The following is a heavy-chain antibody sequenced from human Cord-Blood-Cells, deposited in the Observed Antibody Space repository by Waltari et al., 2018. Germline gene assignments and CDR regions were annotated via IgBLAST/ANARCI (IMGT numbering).Heavy chain of an antibody. CDR3: ARSLSSSWLDY. CDR1: GFTLSSLA. D-gene: IGHD6-13*01. J-gene: IGHJ4*02. CDR2: ISYDGSNK. V-gene: IGHV3-30-3*01. Sequence: QVQLVESGGGGVQPGRPLRTPCPAPGFTLSSLALPWVRQAPGKGLEWVAVISYDGSNKYYADSVKGRFTISRDNSKNTLYLQMNSLRAEDTAVYYCARSLSSSWLDYWGQGTLVTVSS.